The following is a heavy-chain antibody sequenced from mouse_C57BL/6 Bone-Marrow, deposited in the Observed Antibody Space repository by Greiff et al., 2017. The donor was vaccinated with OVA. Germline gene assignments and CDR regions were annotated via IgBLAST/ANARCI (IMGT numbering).Heavy chain of an antibody. D-gene: IGHD3-2*02. J-gene: IGHJ2*01. V-gene: IGHV3-6*01. CDR2: ISYDGSN. CDR3: ARDISGYFTN. CDR1: GYSITRGYY. Sequence: EVKLVESGPGLVKPSQSLSLTCSVTGYSITRGYYGYWIRTFPGNTLEVLGYISYDGSNNNNPSLKNRISITRDTSKNQFFLKLNSLTTEDTATYNCARDISGYFTNWGQCTTLPFAS.